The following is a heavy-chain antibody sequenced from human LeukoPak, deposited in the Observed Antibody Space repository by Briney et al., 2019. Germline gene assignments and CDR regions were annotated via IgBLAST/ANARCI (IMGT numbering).Heavy chain of an antibody. CDR2: ISSSGSTI. CDR3: ARDIVAAGGGAFDI. V-gene: IGHV3-48*03. D-gene: IGHD6-13*01. CDR1: GFTFSSYE. Sequence: GGSLRLSCAASGFTFSSYEMNWVRQAPGKGLEWVSYISSSGSTIYYADSVKGRLTISRDNAKNSLYLQMNSLRAEDTAVYYCARDIVAAGGGAFDIWGQGTMVTVSS. J-gene: IGHJ3*02.